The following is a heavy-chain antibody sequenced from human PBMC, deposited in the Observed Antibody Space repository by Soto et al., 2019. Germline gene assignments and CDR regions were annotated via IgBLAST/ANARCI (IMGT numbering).Heavy chain of an antibody. J-gene: IGHJ4*02. D-gene: IGHD3-10*01. Sequence: GGSLRLSCAASGFTFSSYAMSWVRQAPGKGLEWVSAISGSGGSTYYADSVKGRFTISRGNSKNTLYLQMNSLRAEDTAVYYCAKSGSGSSSYFDYWGQGTLVTVSS. CDR1: GFTFSSYA. V-gene: IGHV3-23*01. CDR2: ISGSGGST. CDR3: AKSGSGSSSYFDY.